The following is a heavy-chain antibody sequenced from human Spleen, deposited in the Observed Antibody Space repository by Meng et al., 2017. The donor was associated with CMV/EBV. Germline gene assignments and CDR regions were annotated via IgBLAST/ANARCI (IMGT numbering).Heavy chain of an antibody. J-gene: IGHJ4*02. V-gene: IGHV5-51*01. Sequence: GGSLRLSCKASGYRFGDSWIGWVRQMPGKGLEWMGFVYPGDSDIKYNPSFEGHVTISADRSISTAYLNWSSLKASDTAMYYCATVRGYCGSTTCYVFDFWGQGTLVTSPQ. CDR2: VYPGDSDI. CDR1: GYRFGDSW. D-gene: IGHD2-2*01. CDR3: ATVRGYCGSTTCYVFDF.